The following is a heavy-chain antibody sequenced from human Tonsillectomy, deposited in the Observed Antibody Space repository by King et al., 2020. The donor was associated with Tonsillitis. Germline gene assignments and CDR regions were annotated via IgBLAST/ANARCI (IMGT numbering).Heavy chain of an antibody. CDR2: IYPGDSDT. D-gene: IGHD6-13*01. Sequence: VQLVESGTEVKKPGESLKISCKGSGYRFTSYWIDWVRQMPGRGLEYMGIIYPGDSDTRYSPSFQGQVTISADKSISGAYLQWSSLTAADTAIYYCARTIAATGRLIDYWGQGTLVTVSS. V-gene: IGHV5-51*01. J-gene: IGHJ4*02. CDR3: ARTIAATGRLIDY. CDR1: GYRFTSYW.